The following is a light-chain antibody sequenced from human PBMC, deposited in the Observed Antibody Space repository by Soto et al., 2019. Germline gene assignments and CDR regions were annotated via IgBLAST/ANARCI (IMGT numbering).Light chain of an antibody. V-gene: IGKV1-39*01. Sequence: DIQMTQSPSSLSASVGDRVAITCRAIQSINIYLNWYQQRPGRAPKLLIYAASNLQSGVPSRFSGDGVGTHFTLTISDLQPDDFATYHCQQSHTTPYTFGQGTRLEIK. CDR1: QSINIY. J-gene: IGKJ5*01. CDR2: AAS. CDR3: QQSHTTPYT.